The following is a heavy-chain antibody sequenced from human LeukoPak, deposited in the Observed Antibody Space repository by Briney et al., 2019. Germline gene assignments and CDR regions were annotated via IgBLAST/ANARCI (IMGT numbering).Heavy chain of an antibody. J-gene: IGHJ5*02. CDR1: GGSFSGYY. D-gene: IGHD2-15*01. CDR2: IYTSGST. CDR3: ARELEVGPTTQYNWFDP. V-gene: IGHV4-59*10. Sequence: SETLSLTCAVYGGSFSGYYWSWIRQPPGKGLEWIGRIYTSGSTNYNPSLKSRVTMSVDTSKNQFSLKLSSVTAADTAVYYCARELEVGPTTQYNWFDPWGQGTLVTVSS.